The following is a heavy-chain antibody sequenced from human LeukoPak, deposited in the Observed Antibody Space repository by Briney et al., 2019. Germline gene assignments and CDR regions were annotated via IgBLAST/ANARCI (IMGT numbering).Heavy chain of an antibody. CDR1: GYIFTGYY. Sequence: ASVKVSCKASGYIFTGYYMHWVRQAPGQGLEWMGWMNPNSSNTGYAQKFQGRGTMTRNTSISTVYMELSSLRSEDTAVYYCARGPDDSTYMDVWGKGTTVTISS. D-gene: IGHD3-16*01. J-gene: IGHJ6*03. CDR3: ARGPDDSTYMDV. V-gene: IGHV1-8*02. CDR2: MNPNSSNT.